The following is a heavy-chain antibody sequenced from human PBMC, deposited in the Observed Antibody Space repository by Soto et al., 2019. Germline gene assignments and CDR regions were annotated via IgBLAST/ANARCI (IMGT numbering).Heavy chain of an antibody. D-gene: IGHD3-22*01. CDR2: IYHTGNA. Sequence: SETLSLTCAVYGGSFSGYYWAWIRQPPGEGLEWIGSIYHTGNAYYNPSLKSRVTISVDTSKNQFSLKLTSVTAADAALYYCARDFFDSSDYTTNWFDPWGQGTLVNVSS. CDR1: GGSFSGYY. J-gene: IGHJ5*02. CDR3: ARDFFDSSDYTTNWFDP. V-gene: IGHV4-34*01.